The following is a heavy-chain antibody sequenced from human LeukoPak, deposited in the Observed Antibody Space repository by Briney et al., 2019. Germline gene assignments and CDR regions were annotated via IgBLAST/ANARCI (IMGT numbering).Heavy chain of an antibody. D-gene: IGHD6-13*01. CDR3: ARDALSSIPRQKYSSSWYSNY. CDR1: GGTFSSYA. Sequence: GASVKVSCKASGGTFSSYAISWVRQAPGQGLEWMGGIIPILGTANYAQKFQGRVTITTDESTSTAYMELSSLRSEDTAVYYCARDALSSIPRQKYSSSWYSNYWGQGTLVTVSS. V-gene: IGHV1-69*05. CDR2: IIPILGTA. J-gene: IGHJ4*02.